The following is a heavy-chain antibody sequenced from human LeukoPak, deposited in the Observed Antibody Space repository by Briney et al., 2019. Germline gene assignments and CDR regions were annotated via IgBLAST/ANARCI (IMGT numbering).Heavy chain of an antibody. CDR1: GGSFSGYY. Sequence: SETLSLTCAVYGGSFSGYYWSWIRQSPGKGLEWIGEINHSGSTNYNPSLKSRVTISVDTSKNQFSLKLSSVTAADTAVYYCARGITMVRGVIWFDPWGQGTLVTVSS. CDR2: INHSGST. D-gene: IGHD3-10*01. J-gene: IGHJ5*02. V-gene: IGHV4-34*01. CDR3: ARGITMVRGVIWFDP.